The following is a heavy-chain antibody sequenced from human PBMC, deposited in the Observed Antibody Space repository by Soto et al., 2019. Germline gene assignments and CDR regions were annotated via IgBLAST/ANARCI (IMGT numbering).Heavy chain of an antibody. CDR3: ARSDGYNFNWLDS. D-gene: IGHD2-21*01. J-gene: IGHJ5*01. CDR2: MNPNSGNT. CDR1: GYTFATYD. Sequence: QVQLVQSGAEVKTPGASVKVSCKASGYTFATYDINWVRQAPGQGLEWMGWMNPNSGNTGYAQKFHGRLTMTRDTALSVAHMELSSLRNEATAVYYCARSDGYNFNWLDSWGQGTLVTVSA. V-gene: IGHV1-8*01.